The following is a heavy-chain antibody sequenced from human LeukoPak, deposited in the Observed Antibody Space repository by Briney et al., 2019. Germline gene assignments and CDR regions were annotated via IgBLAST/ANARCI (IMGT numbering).Heavy chain of an antibody. CDR1: GGSISSYY. Sequence: SETLSLTCTVSGGSISSYYWSWIRQPPGKGLEWIGYIYYSGSTNYNPSLKSRVTISVDTSKHQFSLKLSSVTAADTAVYYCARDLYSSSWLNYFDYWGQGTLVTVSS. V-gene: IGHV4-59*01. CDR2: IYYSGST. J-gene: IGHJ4*02. CDR3: ARDLYSSSWLNYFDY. D-gene: IGHD6-13*01.